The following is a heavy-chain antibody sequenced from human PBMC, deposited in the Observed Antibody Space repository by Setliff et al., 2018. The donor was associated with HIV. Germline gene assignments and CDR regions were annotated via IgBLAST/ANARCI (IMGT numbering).Heavy chain of an antibody. D-gene: IGHD5-12*01. CDR1: GGTFSSYA. Sequence: VKVSCKAYGGTFSSYAISWVRQAPGQGLEWMGGIIPIFGTANYAQKFQGRVTITADESTSTAYMELSSLRYEDTAVYYCARGGYSGYDPPGYWGQGTLVTVSS. CDR2: IIPIFGTA. J-gene: IGHJ4*02. CDR3: ARGGYSGYDPPGY. V-gene: IGHV1-69*13.